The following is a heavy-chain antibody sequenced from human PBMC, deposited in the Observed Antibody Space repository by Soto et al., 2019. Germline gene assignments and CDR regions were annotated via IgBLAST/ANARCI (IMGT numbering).Heavy chain of an antibody. Sequence: QLQLQESGPGPVKPSATLSLTCTVSGASISSADYSWGRIRQPPGKGLEYIGSIYYTGNTYYNSSLMSRVTISLDTTKNQFSLQLTSVTAADTAVYYCARHRHQGHGIKKGFDYWGQETLGTVSS. CDR1: GASISSADYS. CDR3: ARHRHQGHGIKKGFDY. J-gene: IGHJ4*02. CDR2: IYYTGNT. D-gene: IGHD2-2*01. V-gene: IGHV4-39*01.